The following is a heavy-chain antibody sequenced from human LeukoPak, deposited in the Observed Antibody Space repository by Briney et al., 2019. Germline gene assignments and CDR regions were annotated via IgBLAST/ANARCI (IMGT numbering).Heavy chain of an antibody. CDR1: GGSISSGSYY. CDR3: ASLGRDYYDSSGYGHFDY. CDR2: IYTSGST. V-gene: IGHV4-61*02. Sequence: SETLSLTCTVSGGSISSGSYYWSWIRQPAGQGLEWIGRIYTSGSTNYNPSLKSRVTISVDTSKNQFSLKLSSVTAADTAVYYCASLGRDYYDSSGYGHFDYWGQGTLVTVSS. J-gene: IGHJ4*02. D-gene: IGHD3-22*01.